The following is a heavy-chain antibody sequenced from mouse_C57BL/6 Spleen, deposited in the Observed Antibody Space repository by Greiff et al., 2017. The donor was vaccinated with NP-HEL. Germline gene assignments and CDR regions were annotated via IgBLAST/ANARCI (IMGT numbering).Heavy chain of an antibody. CDR1: GYTFTSYW. J-gene: IGHJ1*03. V-gene: IGHV1-59*01. CDR3: ARWLLRDWYFDV. CDR2: IDPSDSYT. D-gene: IGHD2-3*01. Sequence: QVQLQQPGAELVRPGTSVKLSCKASGYTFTSYWMHWVKQRPGQGLEWIGVIDPSDSYTNYNQKFKGKATLTVDTSSSTAYMQLSSLTSEDSAVYYCARWLLRDWYFDVWGTGTTVTVSS.